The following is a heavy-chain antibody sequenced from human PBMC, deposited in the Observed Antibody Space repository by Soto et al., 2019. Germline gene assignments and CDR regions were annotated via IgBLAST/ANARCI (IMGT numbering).Heavy chain of an antibody. CDR3: ARFKDYDFWSGYFTNNAFDI. V-gene: IGHV4-31*03. CDR1: GGSISSGGYY. CDR2: IYYSGST. J-gene: IGHJ3*02. Sequence: SETLSLTCTVSGGSISSGGYYWSWIRQHPGKGLEWIGYIYYSGSTYYNPSLKSRVTISVDTSKYQFSLKLSSVTAADTAVYYCARFKDYDFWSGYFTNNAFDIWGQGTMVTVSS. D-gene: IGHD3-3*01.